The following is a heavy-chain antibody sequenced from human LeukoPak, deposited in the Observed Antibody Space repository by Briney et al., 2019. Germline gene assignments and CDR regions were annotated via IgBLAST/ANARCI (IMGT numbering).Heavy chain of an antibody. V-gene: IGHV3-30*02. Sequence: GGSLRLSCAASGFTFSSYGMHWVRQAPGKGLEWVAVIWYDGSNKYYADSVKGRFTISRDNSKNALYLQMNSLRAEDTAVYYCAKGRGAFDIWGQGTMVTVSS. CDR2: IWYDGSNK. J-gene: IGHJ3*02. D-gene: IGHD3-10*01. CDR3: AKGRGAFDI. CDR1: GFTFSSYG.